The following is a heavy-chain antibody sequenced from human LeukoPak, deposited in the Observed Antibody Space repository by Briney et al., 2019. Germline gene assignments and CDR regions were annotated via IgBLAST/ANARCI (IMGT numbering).Heavy chain of an antibody. Sequence: GGSLRLSCAASGFTFSSYAMHWVRQAPGKGLEWVAVISYDGSNKYYADSVKGRFTISRDNSKNTLYLQMNSLRAEDTAVYYCARLVGDRSPFDYWGQGTLVTASS. CDR1: GFTFSSYA. D-gene: IGHD3-16*01. J-gene: IGHJ4*02. CDR2: ISYDGSNK. CDR3: ARLVGDRSPFDY. V-gene: IGHV3-30*04.